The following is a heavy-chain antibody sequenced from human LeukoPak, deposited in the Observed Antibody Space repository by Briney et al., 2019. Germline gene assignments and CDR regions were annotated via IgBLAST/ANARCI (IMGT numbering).Heavy chain of an antibody. J-gene: IGHJ4*02. CDR1: GFTFDDYA. CDR3: AKESGPDWGSMPDY. V-gene: IGHV3-43D*03. CDR2: ISWDGGST. D-gene: IGHD2/OR15-2a*01. Sequence: GGSLRLSCAASGFTFDDYAMHWVRQAPGKGLEWVSLISWDGGSTYYADSVKGRFTISRDNSKNSLYLQMNSLRAEDTALYYCAKESGPDWGSMPDYWGQGTLVTVSS.